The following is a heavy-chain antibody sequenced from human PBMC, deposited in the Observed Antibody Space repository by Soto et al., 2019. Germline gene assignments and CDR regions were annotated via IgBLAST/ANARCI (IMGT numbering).Heavy chain of an antibody. CDR3: ARGNVLVPAAMWALGMDV. CDR1: GGSISSGGYY. D-gene: IGHD2-2*01. CDR2: IYYIGST. V-gene: IGHV4-31*03. Sequence: SETLSLTCTVSGGSISSGGYYWSWIRQHPGKGLEWIGYIYYIGSTYYNPSLKSRVTISVDTSKNHFSLKLSSVTAADTAVYYCARGNVLVPAAMWALGMDVWGQGTTVTVSS. J-gene: IGHJ6*02.